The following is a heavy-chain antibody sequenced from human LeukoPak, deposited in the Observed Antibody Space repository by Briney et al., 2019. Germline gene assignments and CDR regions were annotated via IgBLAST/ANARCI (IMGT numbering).Heavy chain of an antibody. V-gene: IGHV5-51*01. J-gene: IGHJ4*02. CDR3: ARTYGRNFDH. CDR2: IYPSDSDT. D-gene: IGHD1-26*01. Sequence: GESLKISCKGSGYTFSTNWIGWVRQMPGKGLEWMGIIYPSDSDTTYSPSFQGQVTISVDKSISTAYLQWRSLKASDTAMYYCARTYGRNFDHWGQGTLVTVSS. CDR1: GYTFSTNW.